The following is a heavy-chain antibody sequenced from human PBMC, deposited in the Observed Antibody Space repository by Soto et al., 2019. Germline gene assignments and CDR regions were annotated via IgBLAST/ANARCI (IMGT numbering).Heavy chain of an antibody. CDR3: ARHTPIYYDSSGYYHGDAFDI. D-gene: IGHD3-22*01. V-gene: IGHV1-18*04. CDR2: ISAYNGNT. J-gene: IGHJ3*02. CDR1: GYTFTSYG. Sequence: RASVKVSCKASGYTFTSYGISWVRQAPGQGLEWMGWISAYNGNTNYAQKLQGRVTTTTDTSTSTAYMELRSLRSDDTAVYYCARHTPIYYDSSGYYHGDAFDIWGQGTMVTVSS.